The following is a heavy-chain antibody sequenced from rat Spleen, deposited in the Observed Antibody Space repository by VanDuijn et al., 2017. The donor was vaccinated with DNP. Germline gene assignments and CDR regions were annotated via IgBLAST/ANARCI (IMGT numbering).Heavy chain of an antibody. CDR1: GLSLTSNG. CDR3: ATVYVYYGSPVGFDY. D-gene: IGHD1-6*01. J-gene: IGHJ2*01. Sequence: QVQLKESGPGLVQPSQTLSLTCTVSGLSLTSNGVSWIRQPPGKGLEWMGAIWSNGDTDYNSAIKSRLTISRDTSKSQVFLKMNSLQTEDTAIYFCATVYVYYGSPVGFDYWGQGVMVTVSS. CDR2: IWSNGDT. V-gene: IGHV2-47*01.